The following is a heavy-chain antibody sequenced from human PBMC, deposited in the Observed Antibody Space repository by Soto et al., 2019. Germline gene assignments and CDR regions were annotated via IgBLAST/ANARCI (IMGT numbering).Heavy chain of an antibody. CDR1: GFVFADYG. Sequence: RRLSCAASGFVFADYGVHWVRQAPGKGLEWVAVISFDGTNKFYADSVKGRFTISRDNSNNTLYLQMSSLRTEDTAVYYCAKDTLSYGSALDVWGQGTSVTVSS. D-gene: IGHD3-16*01. CDR3: AKDTLSYGSALDV. V-gene: IGHV3-30*18. J-gene: IGHJ6*02. CDR2: ISFDGTNK.